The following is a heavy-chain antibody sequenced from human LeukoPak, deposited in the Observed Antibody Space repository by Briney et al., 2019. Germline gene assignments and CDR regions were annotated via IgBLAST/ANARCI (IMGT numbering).Heavy chain of an antibody. Sequence: GGSLRLSCAASGFTFSPYAMNWVRQAPGKGPEWVATFIGGGGTGTYYADSVRGRFTISRDNSKNTLYLQMNSLRAEDTAVYYCAETTDSGCPTCYGYFDYWGQGTLVTVSS. CDR2: FIGGGGTGT. CDR1: GFTFSPYA. CDR3: AETTDSGCPTCYGYFDY. D-gene: IGHD2-15*01. J-gene: IGHJ4*02. V-gene: IGHV3-23*01.